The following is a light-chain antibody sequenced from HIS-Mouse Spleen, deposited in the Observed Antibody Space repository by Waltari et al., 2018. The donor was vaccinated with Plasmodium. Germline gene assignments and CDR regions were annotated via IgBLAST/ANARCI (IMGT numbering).Light chain of an antibody. CDR2: GKN. CDR3: NSRDSSGNHWV. J-gene: IGLJ3*02. CDR1: SLRSYY. V-gene: IGLV3-19*01. Sequence: SSELTQDPAVSVALGQTVRITCQGDSLRSYYASWYQQKPGQAPVLVIYGKNNRPSGIPDRFSGSSSGNTASLTNTGAQAEDEAYYYCNSRDSSGNHWVFGGGTKLTVL.